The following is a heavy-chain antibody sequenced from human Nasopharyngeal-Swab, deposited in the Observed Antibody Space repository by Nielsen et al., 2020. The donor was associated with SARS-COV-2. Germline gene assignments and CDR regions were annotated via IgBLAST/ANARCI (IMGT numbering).Heavy chain of an antibody. CDR2: ISYDGNNK. D-gene: IGHD3-3*01. Sequence: GGSLRLSCAASGFTFSTYGMHWVRQAPGKGLEWVSVISYDGNNKYYADSAKGRFTISRDISKNTLYLQMNSLRAEDTAVYYCAKDRYKIFGVVSNYYYGMDVWGQGTTVTVSS. V-gene: IGHV3-30*18. CDR3: AKDRYKIFGVVSNYYYGMDV. J-gene: IGHJ6*02. CDR1: GFTFSTYG.